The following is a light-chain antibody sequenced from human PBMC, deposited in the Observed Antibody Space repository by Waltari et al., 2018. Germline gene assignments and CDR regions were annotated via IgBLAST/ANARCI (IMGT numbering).Light chain of an antibody. V-gene: IGLV2-14*03. CDR1: SSYVRGYTS. J-gene: IGLJ2*01. Sequence: QPALPQPASVSRSPRQSTTISCTGTSSYVRGYTSASWSRAHPGQVPKVIIYDVSDRPAGISDRCSGSKSGNTASLTISGLQAEDGADYYCSSQSSDNVVLFGGATKLTVL. CDR3: SSQSSDNVVL. CDR2: DVS.